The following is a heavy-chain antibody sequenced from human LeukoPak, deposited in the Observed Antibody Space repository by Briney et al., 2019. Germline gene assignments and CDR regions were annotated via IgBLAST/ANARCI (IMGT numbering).Heavy chain of an antibody. D-gene: IGHD5-24*01. J-gene: IGHJ4*02. Sequence: SETLSLTCTVSGGSISSYYWSWIRQPPGKGLEWIGYVYSSGTTSYNPSLKSRVTMSVATSENQFSLNLNSVTAADTAVYYCARGNGYSCDYWGQGTLVTVSS. CDR2: VYSSGTT. CDR1: GGSISSYY. CDR3: ARGNGYSCDY. V-gene: IGHV4-59*06.